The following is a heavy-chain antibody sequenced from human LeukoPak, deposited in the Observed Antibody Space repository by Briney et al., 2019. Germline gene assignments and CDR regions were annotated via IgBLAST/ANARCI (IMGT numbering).Heavy chain of an antibody. CDR2: SRNKARSYTT. J-gene: IGHJ4*02. D-gene: IGHD5-24*01. Sequence: PGGSLRLSCAASGFTFSDHYMDWVRQAPGKGLEWVGRSRNKARSYTTSYAASVKGRFTISRDDSKKSVDLQMSSLKSEDTAVYYCTRVWLQYFDYWGQGTLITVSS. CDR1: GFTFSDHY. CDR3: TRVWLQYFDY. V-gene: IGHV3-72*01.